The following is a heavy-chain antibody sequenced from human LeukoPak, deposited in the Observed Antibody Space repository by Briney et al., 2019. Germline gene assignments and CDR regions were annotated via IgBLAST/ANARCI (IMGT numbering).Heavy chain of an antibody. CDR1: GGTFSSYT. V-gene: IGHV1-69*04. D-gene: IGHD1-14*01. J-gene: IGHJ5*02. Sequence: SVKVSCKASGGTFSSYTISWVRQAPGQGFEWMGRIIPILGIANYAQKFQGRVTITADKSTSTAYMELSSLRSEDTAVYYCARDGISRWFDPWGQGTLVTVSS. CDR2: IIPILGIA. CDR3: ARDGISRWFDP.